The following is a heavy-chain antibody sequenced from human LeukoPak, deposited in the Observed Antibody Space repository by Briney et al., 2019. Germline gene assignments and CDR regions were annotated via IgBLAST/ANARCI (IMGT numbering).Heavy chain of an antibody. CDR3: ARQYPGPNQLPYHDAFDI. D-gene: IGHD2-2*01. J-gene: IGHJ3*02. Sequence: PSETLSLTCTVSGGSISSSSYFWGWIRQPPGRGLKWIGSLYYSGSTYYNPSLKSRGTISVDPSKNQFSLKLSSVTAADAAVYYCARQYPGPNQLPYHDAFDIRGQGTVVTVSS. V-gene: IGHV4-39*01. CDR1: GGSISSSSYF. CDR2: LYYSGST.